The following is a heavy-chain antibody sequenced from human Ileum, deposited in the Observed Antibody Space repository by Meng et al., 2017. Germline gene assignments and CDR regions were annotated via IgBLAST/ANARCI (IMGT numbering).Heavy chain of an antibody. V-gene: IGHV3-15*01. CDR3: AAANYDSGTYYNYI. CDR1: GFSFSNAW. Sequence: GESLKISCAASGFSFSNAWMTWVRQAPGKGLEWVGRIKSKSDGGTTDYAAPMKGRFTISRDDSENTLYLQMNSLKTEDTAVYYCAAANYDSGTYYNYIWGQGTLVTVSS. J-gene: IGHJ4*02. D-gene: IGHD3-10*01. CDR2: IKSKSDGGTT.